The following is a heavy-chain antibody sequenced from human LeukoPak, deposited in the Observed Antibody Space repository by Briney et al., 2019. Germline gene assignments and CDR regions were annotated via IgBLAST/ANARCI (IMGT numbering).Heavy chain of an antibody. J-gene: IGHJ4*02. CDR3: TSGYYYDSSGYWSALGY. CDR1: GFTFSGSA. V-gene: IGHV3-73*01. CDR2: IRSKANSYAT. Sequence: GGSLRLSCAASGFTFSGSAMHWVRQASGKGLEWVGRIRSKANSYATAYAASVKGRFTISRDDSKNTAYLQMNSLKTEDTAVYYFTSGYYYDSSGYWSALGYWGQGTLVTVSS. D-gene: IGHD3-22*01.